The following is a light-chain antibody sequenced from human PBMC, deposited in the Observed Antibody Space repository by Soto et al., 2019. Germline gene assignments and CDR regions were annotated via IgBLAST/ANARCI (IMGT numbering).Light chain of an antibody. CDR2: EVS. CDR3: SSYTGTITVL. Sequence: QFALTQPASVSGSPGQSITISCTGTSSDVGASKYVSWYQQHPGKAPKLMIYEVSNRPSGVSNRFSGSKSGNTASLTISGLEAEDEADYYCSSYTGTITVLFGGGNKLILL. V-gene: IGLV2-14*01. CDR1: SSDVGASKY. J-gene: IGLJ2*01.